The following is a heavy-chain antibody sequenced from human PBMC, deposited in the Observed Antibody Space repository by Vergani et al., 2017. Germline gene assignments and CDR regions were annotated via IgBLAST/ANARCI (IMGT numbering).Heavy chain of an antibody. V-gene: IGHV3-20*01. CDR3: ARGGLYSFYYCMNV. Sequence: VDSGGKVVRPGGSLRLSCVASGLRFDQFGMMWVRQSPGEGPEWVARISFNGLTVGYSESVEGRFTISRDNSKKSLFLQISNVRAEDTASYHCARGGLYSFYYCMNVWGNGTTVKVSS. CDR1: GLRFDQFG. CDR2: ISFNGLTV. D-gene: IGHD2/OR15-2a*01. J-gene: IGHJ6*03.